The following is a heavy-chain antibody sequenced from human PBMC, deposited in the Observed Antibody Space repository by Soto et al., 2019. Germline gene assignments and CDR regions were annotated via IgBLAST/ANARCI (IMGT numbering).Heavy chain of an antibody. V-gene: IGHV3-74*01. CDR3: AREEIAVAGTWYYYYGMDV. CDR2: INSDGSST. CDR1: GFTFSSYW. D-gene: IGHD6-19*01. Sequence: PGGSLRLSCAASGFTFSSYWMHWVRQAPGKGLVWVSRINSDGSSTSYADSVKGRFTISRDSAKNTLYLQMSSLRAEDTAVYYCAREEIAVAGTWYYYYGMDVWGQGTTVTVSS. J-gene: IGHJ6*02.